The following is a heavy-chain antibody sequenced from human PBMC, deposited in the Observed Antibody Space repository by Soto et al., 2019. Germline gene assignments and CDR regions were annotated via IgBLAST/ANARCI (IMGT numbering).Heavy chain of an antibody. CDR2: IIPIFGTA. Sequence: SVKVSCKASGGTFSSYAISWLRQAPGQGLEWMGGIIPIFGTANYAQKFQGRVTITADESTSTAYMELSSLRSEDTAVYYCARARLDDSRSWYAKAGFWFDPWGQGTLVTV. CDR3: ARARLDDSRSWYAKAGFWFDP. CDR1: GGTFSSYA. J-gene: IGHJ5*02. V-gene: IGHV1-69*13. D-gene: IGHD6-13*01.